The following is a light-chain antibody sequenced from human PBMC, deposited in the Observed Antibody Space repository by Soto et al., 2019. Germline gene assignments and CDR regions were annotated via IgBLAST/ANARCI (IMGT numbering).Light chain of an antibody. CDR1: QSLSTY. V-gene: IGKV3-11*01. CDR2: AAS. CDR3: QLRTNSLIT. J-gene: IGKJ5*01. Sequence: ASQSLSTYLAWYQYKPGQAPSLLIYAASTRDTGIPARFSVSGSGTDFTLTITSLEPEDFAAYYCQLRTNSLITLGQVTRLAIK.